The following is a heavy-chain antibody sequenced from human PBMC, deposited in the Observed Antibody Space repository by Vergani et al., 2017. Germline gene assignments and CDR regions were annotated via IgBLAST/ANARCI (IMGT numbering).Heavy chain of an antibody. Sequence: QMQLVQSGPEVKKPGTSVKVSCKASGFTFTSSAMQWVRQARGQRLEWIGWIVVGSGNTNYAQKFQERVTITRDMSTSTAYMELSSLRSEDTAVYYCAAATERAAAGTDYYYGMDVWGQGTTVTVSS. CDR2: IVVGSGNT. CDR1: GFTFTSSA. CDR3: AAATERAAAGTDYYYGMDV. V-gene: IGHV1-58*02. J-gene: IGHJ6*02. D-gene: IGHD6-13*01.